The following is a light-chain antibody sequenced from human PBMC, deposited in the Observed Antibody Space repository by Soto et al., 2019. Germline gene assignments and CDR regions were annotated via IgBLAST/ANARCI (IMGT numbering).Light chain of an antibody. V-gene: IGKV3-20*01. J-gene: IGKJ2*01. CDR2: GAS. Sequence: EIVLTQSPGTLSLSPGERATLSCKASQSVSGNYFSWYHHIAGQATRLLIYGASSRATGVPDRFSGSGSGTDFTLSISRLEPEDFAVYYCQQYNTSPYTFGQGTKLEIK. CDR1: QSVSGNY. CDR3: QQYNTSPYT.